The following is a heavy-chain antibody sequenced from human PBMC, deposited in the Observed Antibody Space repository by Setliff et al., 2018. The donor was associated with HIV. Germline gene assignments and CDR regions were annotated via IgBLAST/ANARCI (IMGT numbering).Heavy chain of an antibody. CDR2: INHSGST. V-gene: IGHV4-34*01. CDR1: NGSFSGYY. J-gene: IGHJ3*01. D-gene: IGHD3-3*02. Sequence: SETLSLTCAVYNGSFSGYYWTWIRQPPGKGLEWIGEINHSGSTNYSPSLKSRVTISVDASRNQFSLRLSSVTAADTAVYYCARGRALGVWGQGTMVTVSS. CDR3: ARGRALGV.